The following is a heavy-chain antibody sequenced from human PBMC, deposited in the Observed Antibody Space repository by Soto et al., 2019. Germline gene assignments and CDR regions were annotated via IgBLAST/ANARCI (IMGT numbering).Heavy chain of an antibody. CDR2: FYPGDSDT. CDR1: GYSFTSYW. V-gene: IGHV5-51*01. Sequence: GESLKISCXGSGYSFTSYWIGWVRQMPGKGLEWMGIFYPGDSDTRYSPSFQGQVTISADKSISTAYLQWSSLKASDTAMYYCARLSLGLPNSSGPARDYYYYYGMDVWGQGTTVTVSS. J-gene: IGHJ6*02. CDR3: ARLSLGLPNSSGPARDYYYYYGMDV. D-gene: IGHD6-19*01.